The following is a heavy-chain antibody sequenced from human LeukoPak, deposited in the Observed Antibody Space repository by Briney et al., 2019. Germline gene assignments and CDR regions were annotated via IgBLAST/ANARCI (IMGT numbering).Heavy chain of an antibody. CDR2: ISSSGSTI. CDR3: ARGKEPVAGSLSHFDY. V-gene: IGHV3-11*04. Sequence: PGGSLRLSCAASGFTFSDYHMSWIRQAPGKGLEWVSYISSSGSTIYYADSVKGRFTISRDNAKNSLYLQMNSLRAEDTAVYYCARGKEPVAGSLSHFDYWGQGTLVTVSS. CDR1: GFTFSDYH. J-gene: IGHJ4*02. D-gene: IGHD6-19*01.